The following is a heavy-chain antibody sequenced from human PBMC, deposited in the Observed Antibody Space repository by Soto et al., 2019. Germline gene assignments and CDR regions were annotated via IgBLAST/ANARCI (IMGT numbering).Heavy chain of an antibody. J-gene: IGHJ4*02. D-gene: IGHD5-12*01. CDR3: ARDRLGDFDY. CDR2: ISGSGGGT. CDR1: GFTFTSYG. V-gene: IGHV3-23*01. Sequence: GGSLRLSCAASGFTFTSYGMSWYRQSPGKGLEWVSDISGSGGGTRYADSVKGRFTISRDNAKNSLYLQMNSLRAEDTAVYYCARDRLGDFDYWGQGTLVTVSS.